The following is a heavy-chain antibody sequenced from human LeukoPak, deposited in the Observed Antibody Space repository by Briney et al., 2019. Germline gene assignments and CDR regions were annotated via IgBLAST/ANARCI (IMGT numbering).Heavy chain of an antibody. V-gene: IGHV4-59*08. CDR1: GVFLSFYF. CDR3: PRAGVGRRDDVFDI. D-gene: IGHD3-3*01. CDR2: IYYTGST. Sequence: SETLSLTRTVSGVFLSFYFWRGLRQPPGKGLEWIGYIYYTGSTNYNPSLKSRVTISVDTSKNQFSLKLRSVTPEDTAVYYCPRAGVGRRDDVFDIWGQGTMVTVSS. J-gene: IGHJ3*02.